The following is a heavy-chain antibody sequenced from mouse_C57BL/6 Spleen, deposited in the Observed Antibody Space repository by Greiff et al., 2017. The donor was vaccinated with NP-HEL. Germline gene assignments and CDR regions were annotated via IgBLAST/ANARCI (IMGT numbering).Heavy chain of an antibody. CDR2: INPGSGGT. CDR3: ARSRTTVEGYAMDY. V-gene: IGHV1-54*01. D-gene: IGHD1-1*01. CDR1: GYAFTNYL. J-gene: IGHJ4*01. Sequence: VQLQQSGAELVRPGTSVKVSCKASGYAFTNYLIEWVKQRPGQGLEWIGVINPGSGGTNYNEKFKGKATLTADKSSSTAYMQLSSLTSEDSAVYFCARSRTTVEGYAMDYWGQGTSVTVSS.